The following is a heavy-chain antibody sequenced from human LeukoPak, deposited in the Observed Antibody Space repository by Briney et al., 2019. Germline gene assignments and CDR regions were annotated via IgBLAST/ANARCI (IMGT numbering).Heavy chain of an antibody. CDR2: IYTSGST. J-gene: IGHJ5*02. CDR1: GGSISSYY. V-gene: IGHV4-4*07. Sequence: PSETLSLTCTVSGGSISSYYWSWIRQPAGKGLEWIGRIYTSGSTNYNPSLKNRVTMSVDTSKNQFSLKLSSVTAADTAMYYCARGGTMGNANWFDPWGQGTLVTVSS. CDR3: ARGGTMGNANWFDP. D-gene: IGHD3-16*01.